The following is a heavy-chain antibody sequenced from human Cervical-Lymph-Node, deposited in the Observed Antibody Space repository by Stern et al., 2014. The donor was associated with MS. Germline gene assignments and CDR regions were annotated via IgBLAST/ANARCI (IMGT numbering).Heavy chain of an antibody. D-gene: IGHD3-16*01. J-gene: IGHJ4*02. CDR3: ARSDRLWGSFDY. CDR2: VHYSGST. V-gene: IGHV4-31*03. CDR1: GGSISSGRYY. Sequence: VQLQESGPGLVKPSQTLSLTCTVSGGSISSGRYYWSCIRQHPGKGLEWIAYVHYSGSTYYNPSLQSRVTISVDTSKNQFSLKLNSVTAADTAVYYCARSDRLWGSFDYWGQGTLVTVSS.